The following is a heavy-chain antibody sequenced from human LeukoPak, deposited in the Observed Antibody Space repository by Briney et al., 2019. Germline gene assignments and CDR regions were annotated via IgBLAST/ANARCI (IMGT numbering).Heavy chain of an antibody. V-gene: IGHV3-48*04. CDR3: AREIAVAGDYYYYGMDV. CDR2: ISSSSSTI. D-gene: IGHD6-19*01. Sequence: GGSLRLSCAASGFTFSSYSMNWVRQAPGKGLEWVSYISSSSSTIYYADSVKGRFTISRDNAKNSLYLQMNSLRAEDTAVYYCAREIAVAGDYYYYGMDVWGQGTTVTVSS. J-gene: IGHJ6*02. CDR1: GFTFSSYS.